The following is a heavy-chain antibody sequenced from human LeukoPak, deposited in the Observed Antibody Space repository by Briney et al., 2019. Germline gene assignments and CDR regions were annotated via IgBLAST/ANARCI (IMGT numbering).Heavy chain of an antibody. D-gene: IGHD6-25*01. V-gene: IGHV4-39*01. J-gene: IGHJ4*02. CDR2: IYYSGST. Sequence: PSETLSLTCTVSGGSISSSSYYWGWIRQPPGKGLEWIGSIYYSGSTYSNPSLKSRVTISVDTSKNQFSLKLSSVTAADTAVYYCARPNRLLGLFDYWGQGTLVTVSS. CDR3: ARPNRLLGLFDY. CDR1: GGSISSSSYY.